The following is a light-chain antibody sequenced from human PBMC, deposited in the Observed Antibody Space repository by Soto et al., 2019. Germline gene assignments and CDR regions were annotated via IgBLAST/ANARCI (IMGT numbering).Light chain of an antibody. V-gene: IGLV2-14*01. Sequence: QSVLTQPPSASGSPGQSVTISCTGTSSDVGGYNYVSWYQQHPGKAPKLMIYEVSKQPSGVSFRFSGSKSGNTASLTISGLQAEDEAGYHCSSYSSTSTRRLFGAGTKVTVL. CDR1: SSDVGGYNY. CDR2: EVS. CDR3: SSYSSTSTRRL. J-gene: IGLJ1*01.